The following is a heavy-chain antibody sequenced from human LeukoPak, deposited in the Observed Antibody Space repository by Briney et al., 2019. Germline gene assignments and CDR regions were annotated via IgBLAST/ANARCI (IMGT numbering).Heavy chain of an antibody. D-gene: IGHD3-3*01. CDR3: AREVWSGYYDYFDY. Sequence: ASVKVSCKASGGTFSSYAISWVRQAPGQGLEWMGRIIPIFGTANYAQKFQGRVTITTDESTSTAYMELSSLRSEDTAVYYCAREVWSGYYDYFDYWGQGTLVTVSS. CDR2: IIPIFGTA. CDR1: GGTFSSYA. V-gene: IGHV1-69*05. J-gene: IGHJ4*02.